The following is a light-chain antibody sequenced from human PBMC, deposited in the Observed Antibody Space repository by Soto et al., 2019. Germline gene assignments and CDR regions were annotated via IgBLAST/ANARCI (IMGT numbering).Light chain of an antibody. CDR1: SSNIGSNY. CDR2: RNN. CDR3: AAWDDSLSGGV. Sequence: QSALTQPPSASGTPGQRVTISCSGSSSNIGSNYVYWYQQLPRTAPKLLIYRNNQRPSGVPDRFSGSKSGTSASLAISGLRSEDEADYYCAAWDDSLSGGVFGGGTKLTVL. J-gene: IGLJ2*01. V-gene: IGLV1-47*01.